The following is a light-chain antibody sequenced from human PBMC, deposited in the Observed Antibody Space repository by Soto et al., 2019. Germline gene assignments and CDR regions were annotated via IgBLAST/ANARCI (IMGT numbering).Light chain of an antibody. Sequence: IMVTQSPATLSVSPGERATLSCRASQSVSSNLAWYQQKPGQAPSLLIYGASTRATGTPARFSGSGSGTDFTLTISSLEPEDSAVYYCQQRHMWPITFGQGTRLEIK. CDR1: QSVSSN. CDR2: GAS. CDR3: QQRHMWPIT. J-gene: IGKJ5*01. V-gene: IGKV3-15*01.